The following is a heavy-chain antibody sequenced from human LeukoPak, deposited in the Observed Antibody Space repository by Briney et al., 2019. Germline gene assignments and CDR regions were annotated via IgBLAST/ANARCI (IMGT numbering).Heavy chain of an antibody. CDR2: FDPEDGKT. V-gene: IGHV1-24*01. D-gene: IGHD1-1*01. Sequence: ASVKVSCKVSGYTLTELSMQWVRQAPGKGLEWMGGFDPEDGKTTYAQKFQGRVTMTEDTSTDTAYMELSSLRSEDTAVYYCAPRAGPGTTGTTGAFDIWGQGTMVTVSS. CDR1: GYTLTELS. J-gene: IGHJ3*02. CDR3: APRAGPGTTGTTGAFDI.